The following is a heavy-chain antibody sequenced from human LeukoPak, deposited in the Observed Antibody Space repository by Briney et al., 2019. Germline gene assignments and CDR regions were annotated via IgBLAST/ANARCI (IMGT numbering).Heavy chain of an antibody. J-gene: IGHJ4*02. CDR2: IFPGDSDR. CDR3: ARRGSGWYVDF. Sequence: GESLKISCRGSGYIFTNYWIGLVRQRPGKGLEWVGIIFPGDSDRRYRPSFPGQVTTSVDKPITTAYLQWSSLKASDTAMYYCARRGSGWYVDFWGQGTLVTVSS. CDR1: GYIFTNYW. V-gene: IGHV5-51*01. D-gene: IGHD6-19*01.